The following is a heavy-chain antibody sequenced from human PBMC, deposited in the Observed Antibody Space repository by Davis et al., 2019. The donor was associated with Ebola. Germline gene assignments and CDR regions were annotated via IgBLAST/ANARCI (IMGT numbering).Heavy chain of an antibody. V-gene: IGHV1-46*01. CDR1: GYTFTSYY. J-gene: IGHJ4*02. D-gene: IGHD6-13*01. CDR3: ARDMAAAGQDGGFDY. CDR2: INPSGGST. Sequence: ASVKVSCKASGYTFTSYYMHWVRQAPGQGLEWMGIINPSGGSTNYAQKFQGRVTITADESTSTAYMELSSLRAEDTALYYCARDMAAAGQDGGFDYWGQGTLVTVSS.